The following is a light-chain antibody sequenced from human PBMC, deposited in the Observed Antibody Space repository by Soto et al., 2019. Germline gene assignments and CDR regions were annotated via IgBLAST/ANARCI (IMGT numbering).Light chain of an antibody. J-gene: IGLJ1*01. CDR3: SSYGGNYNYV. Sequence: QSALTQPPSASGSPGQSVTISCTGASSDVGGSNYVSWHQQHPGKAPKLMIYEVNKRPSGVPDRFSGSKSGNTASLTVSGLQAEDEADYYCSSYGGNYNYVFGTGTKLTVL. CDR1: SSDVGGSNY. V-gene: IGLV2-8*01. CDR2: EVN.